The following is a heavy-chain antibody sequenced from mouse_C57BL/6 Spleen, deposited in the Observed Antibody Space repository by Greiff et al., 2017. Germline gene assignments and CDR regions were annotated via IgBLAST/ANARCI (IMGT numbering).Heavy chain of an antibody. V-gene: IGHV1-82*01. CDR1: GYAFSSSW. CDR3: ARGNFLYFDY. J-gene: IGHJ2*01. Sequence: VQLQQSGPELVKPGASVKISCKASGYAFSSSWMNWVKQRPGKGLEWIGRIYPGDGDTNYNGKFKGKATLTADKSSSTVYMQLSSLTSEDSAVYFCARGNFLYFDYWGQGTTLTVSS. CDR2: IYPGDGDT. D-gene: IGHD1-3*01.